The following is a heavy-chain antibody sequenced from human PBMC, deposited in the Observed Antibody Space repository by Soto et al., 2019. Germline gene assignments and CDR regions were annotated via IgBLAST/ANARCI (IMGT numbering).Heavy chain of an antibody. CDR1: GGTFSSYA. J-gene: IGHJ3*02. CDR2: IIPIFGTA. CDR3: ARDRVRGIVVVINAFDI. D-gene: IGHD3-22*01. Sequence: SVKVSCKASGGTFSSYAISWVRQAPGQGLEWMGGIIPIFGTANYAQKFQGRVTITADESTSTAYMELSSLRSEDTAVYYCARDRVRGIVVVINAFDIWGQGTMVTVS. V-gene: IGHV1-69*13.